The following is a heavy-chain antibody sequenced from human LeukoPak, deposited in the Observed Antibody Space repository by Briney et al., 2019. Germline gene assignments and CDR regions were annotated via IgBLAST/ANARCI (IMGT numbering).Heavy chain of an antibody. CDR3: ARESLGTAAGTTLFDY. CDR1: GFTFSTYG. CDR2: IWYDGSNK. D-gene: IGHD6-13*01. J-gene: IGHJ4*02. Sequence: GGSLRLSCAASGFTFSTYGMHWVRQAPGKGLEWVALIWYDGSNKYYADSVKGRFTISRDNSKNTLYLQMNRLRAEDTAVYYCARESLGTAAGTTLFDYWGQGTLVTVSS. V-gene: IGHV3-33*01.